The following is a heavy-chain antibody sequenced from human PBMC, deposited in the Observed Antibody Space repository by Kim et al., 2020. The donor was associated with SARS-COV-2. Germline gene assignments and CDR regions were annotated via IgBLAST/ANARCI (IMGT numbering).Heavy chain of an antibody. CDR3: ARDAAPVGSGRYYDAFDI. D-gene: IGHD3-10*01. CDR2: IKPDGSEV. CDR1: EFRFSTSW. V-gene: IGHV3-7*01. Sequence: GGSLRLSCAASEFRFSTSWMYWVRQAPGKGLEWVANIKPDGSEVNYVDSVKGRFSVSRDNAKNSLYVEMNRLRAEDTAVYYCARDAAPVGSGRYYDAFDICGQRTMVTVSS. J-gene: IGHJ3*02.